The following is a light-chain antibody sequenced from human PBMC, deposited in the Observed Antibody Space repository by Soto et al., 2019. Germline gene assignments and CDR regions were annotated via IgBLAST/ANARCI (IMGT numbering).Light chain of an antibody. CDR1: QDIGTY. CDR2: AAS. J-gene: IGKJ5*01. V-gene: IGKV1-8*01. CDR3: QQLNSYPPT. Sequence: AIRMTHSPSSLYASKGDRVTIPCRASQDIGTYLAWYQQKPGEAPKLLIYAASSLQSGVPSRFSGSGSGTDFTLTISSLQPEDFATYYCQQLNSYPPTFGQGTRLEIK.